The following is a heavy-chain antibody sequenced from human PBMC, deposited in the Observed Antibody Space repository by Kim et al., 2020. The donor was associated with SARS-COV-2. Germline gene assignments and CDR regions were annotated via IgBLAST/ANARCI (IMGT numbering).Heavy chain of an antibody. Sequence: SETLSLTCAVYGGSFSGYYWSWIRQPPGKGLEWIGEINHSGSTNYNPSLKSRVTISVDTSKNQFSLKLSSVTAADTAVYYCARYDFWSGPQRGMDVWGQGTTVTVSS. V-gene: IGHV4-34*01. CDR1: GGSFSGYY. D-gene: IGHD3-3*01. CDR3: ARYDFWSGPQRGMDV. J-gene: IGHJ6*02. CDR2: INHSGST.